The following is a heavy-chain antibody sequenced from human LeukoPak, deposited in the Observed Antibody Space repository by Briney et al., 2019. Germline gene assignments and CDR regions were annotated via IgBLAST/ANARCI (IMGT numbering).Heavy chain of an antibody. D-gene: IGHD1-26*01. CDR3: ARSRAFNSGAFDP. CDR2: INHSGST. V-gene: IGHV4-34*01. J-gene: IGHJ5*02. CDR1: GGSFSGYY. Sequence: SETLSLTCAVYGGSFSGYYWSWIRQPPGKGLEWIGEINHSGSTNYNPSLKSRVTISVDTSKNQFSLKLSPVTAADTAVYYCARSRAFNSGAFDPWGQGSLVTVSS.